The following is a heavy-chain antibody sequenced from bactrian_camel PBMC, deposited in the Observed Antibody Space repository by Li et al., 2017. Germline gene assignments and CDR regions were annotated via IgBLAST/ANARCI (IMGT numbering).Heavy chain of an antibody. CDR2: TIRWDGST. D-gene: IGHD1*01. CDR3: AARGQWLRDCGRAYDY. V-gene: IGHV3S42*01. CDR1: GYHATRYC. J-gene: IGHJ4*01. Sequence: DVQLVESGGGSVEAGGTLRLSCDTSGYHATRYCMGWFRQAAGKEREGVATIRWDGSTTYTDSVKGRFSISKDSAKNTVYLEMNSLKPEDTAMYYCAARGQWLRDCGRAYDYWGQGTQVTVS.